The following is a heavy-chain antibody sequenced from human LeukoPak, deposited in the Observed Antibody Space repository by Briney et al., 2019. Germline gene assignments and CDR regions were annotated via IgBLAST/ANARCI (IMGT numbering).Heavy chain of an antibody. V-gene: IGHV4-39*01. CDR3: ARQDLRSSGWTAWRYFDL. CDR1: GGSISSSSYY. Sequence: SETLSLTCTVSGGSISSSSYYWGWIRQPPGKGLEWIGSIYYSGSTYYNPSLKSRVTISVDTSKNQFSLKLSSVTAADTAVYYCARQDLRSSGWTAWRYFDLWGRGTLVTVSS. J-gene: IGHJ2*01. D-gene: IGHD6-19*01. CDR2: IYYSGST.